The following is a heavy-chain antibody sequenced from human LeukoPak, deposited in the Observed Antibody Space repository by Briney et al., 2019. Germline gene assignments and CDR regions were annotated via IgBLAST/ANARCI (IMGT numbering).Heavy chain of an antibody. CDR1: GGSISSGDYY. V-gene: IGHV4-30-4*08. D-gene: IGHD6-6*01. CDR2: IYYSGST. J-gene: IGHJ6*03. CDR3: ARVGEGSSSNYYHYMDV. Sequence: SETLSLTCTVSGGSISSGDYYWSWIRQPPGKGLEWIGYIYYSGSTYYNPSLKSRVTISVDTSKNQFSLKLSSVTAADTAVYYCARVGEGSSSNYYHYMDVWGKGTTVTVSS.